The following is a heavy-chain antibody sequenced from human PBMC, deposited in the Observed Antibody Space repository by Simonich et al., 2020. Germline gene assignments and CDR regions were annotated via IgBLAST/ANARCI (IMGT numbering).Heavy chain of an antibody. J-gene: IGHJ5*02. D-gene: IGHD7-27*01. CDR3: ARDRNWGWFDP. Sequence: QVQLVEPGGGVVPPGGSLRLSCAASGFTFISLAMHWVRQAPGKGLEWVAVKSSDGSNKDYADSGKGRFTISRDNSKNTLYLQMNSLRAEDTAVYYCARDRNWGWFDPWGQGTLVTVSS. CDR2: KSSDGSNK. CDR1: GFTFISLA. V-gene: IGHV3-30*07.